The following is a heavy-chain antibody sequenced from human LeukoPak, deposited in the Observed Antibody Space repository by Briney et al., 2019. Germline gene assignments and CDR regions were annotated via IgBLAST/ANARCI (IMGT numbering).Heavy chain of an antibody. V-gene: IGHV4-34*01. CDR1: GGSFSGYY. J-gene: IGHJ4*02. CDR2: INHSGST. D-gene: IGHD2/OR15-2a*01. CDR3: ARGGPKSNRSHYIHVPPLY. Sequence: PSETLSLTCAVYGGSFSGYYWSWIRQPPGKGLEWIGEINHSGSTNYNPSLKSRVTISVDTSKNQFSLKLSSVTAADTAVYYCARGGPKSNRSHYIHVPPLYWGQGTLVTVSS.